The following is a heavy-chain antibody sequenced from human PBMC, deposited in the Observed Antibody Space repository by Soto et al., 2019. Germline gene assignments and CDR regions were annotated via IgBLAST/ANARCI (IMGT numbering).Heavy chain of an antibody. CDR2: IWYDGSNK. CDR1: GFTFSSYG. Sequence: QVQLVESGGGVVQPGRSLRLSCAASGFTFSSYGMHWVRQAPGKGLEWVAVIWYDGSNKYYADSVKGRFTISRDNSKNPLYLQMNSLRAEDTAVYYCARDLPLFGSGSYYNVVLGGGMDVWGQGTTVTVSS. J-gene: IGHJ6*02. D-gene: IGHD3-10*01. CDR3: ARDLPLFGSGSYYNVVLGGGMDV. V-gene: IGHV3-33*01.